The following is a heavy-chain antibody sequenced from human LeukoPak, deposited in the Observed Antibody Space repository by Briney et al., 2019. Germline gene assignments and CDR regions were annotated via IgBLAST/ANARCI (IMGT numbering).Heavy chain of an antibody. CDR3: ARGVGYYYDSGAFDI. CDR1: GFTFSNYW. V-gene: IGHV3-7*04. Sequence: GGSLRLSCTVSGFTFSNYWMSWVRQAPGKGLEWVANIKQDESEKYYVDSVKGRFTISRDNAMDSVYLQMNSLRAEDTAVYYCARGVGYYYDSGAFDIWGQGTMVTVSS. CDR2: IKQDESEK. J-gene: IGHJ3*02. D-gene: IGHD3-22*01.